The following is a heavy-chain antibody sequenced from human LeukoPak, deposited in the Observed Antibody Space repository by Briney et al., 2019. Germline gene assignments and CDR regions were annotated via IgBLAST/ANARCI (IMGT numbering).Heavy chain of an antibody. CDR3: AKDARYSSSWYQVLCC. CDR1: GGSISSGGSR. Sequence: PSETLSLTCNVSGGSISSGGSRWSWVRQAPGKGLEWVSGINGGGDRTFYADSVKGRFTISTDNSKNTLYLQMNSLRAEDTAIYYCAKDARYSSSWYQVLCCWGQGTLVTVSS. V-gene: IGHV3-23*01. J-gene: IGHJ4*02. CDR2: INGGGDRT. D-gene: IGHD6-13*01.